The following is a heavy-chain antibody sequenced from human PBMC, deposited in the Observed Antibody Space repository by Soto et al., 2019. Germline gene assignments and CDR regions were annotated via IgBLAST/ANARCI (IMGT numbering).Heavy chain of an antibody. Sequence: PSETLSLTCAVSGYSISSGYYWGWIRQPPGKGLEWIGSIYHSGSTCYNPSLKSRVTISVDTSKNQFSLKLSSVTAADTAVYYCARDLNQLRLMDVWGQGTTVTVSS. V-gene: IGHV4-38-2*02. J-gene: IGHJ6*02. D-gene: IGHD3-3*01. CDR2: IYHSGST. CDR1: GYSISSGYY. CDR3: ARDLNQLRLMDV.